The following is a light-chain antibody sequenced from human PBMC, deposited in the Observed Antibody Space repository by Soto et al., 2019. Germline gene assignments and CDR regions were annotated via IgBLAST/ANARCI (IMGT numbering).Light chain of an antibody. CDR1: STNNGRNT. Sequence: QSVLTQTPSASGTPGQRVSISCSGSSTNNGRNTVIWYQQVPGTTPKVLMYSNSQRPSGVPDRFSGSKSGTSASLAISGLQSDDEDDYYCAAWYDRLNGVVFGGGTKLTVL. CDR2: SNS. V-gene: IGLV1-44*01. J-gene: IGLJ2*01. CDR3: AAWYDRLNGVV.